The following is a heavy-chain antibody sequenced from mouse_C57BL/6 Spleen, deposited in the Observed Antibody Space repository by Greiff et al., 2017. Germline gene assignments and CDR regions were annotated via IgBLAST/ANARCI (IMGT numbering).Heavy chain of an antibody. CDR2: IYPNSGST. D-gene: IGHD1-1*01. J-gene: IGHJ3*01. V-gene: IGHV1-64*01. CDR3: ARVYYDVLPFAY. CDR1: GYTFTSYW. Sequence: QVQLQQSGAELVKPGASVKLSCKASGYTFTSYWMHWVKQRPGQGLEWIGMIYPNSGSTNYNEKFKSKATLTVDKSSSTAYMQLSSLTSEDSAVYYCARVYYDVLPFAYWGQGTLVTVSA.